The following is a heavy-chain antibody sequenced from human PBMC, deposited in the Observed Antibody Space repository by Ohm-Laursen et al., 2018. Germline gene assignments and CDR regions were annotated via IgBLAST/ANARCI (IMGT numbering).Heavy chain of an antibody. CDR1: GFTFDDYA. J-gene: IGHJ4*02. CDR2: ISWNSGSI. Sequence: SLRLSCAASGFTFDDYAMHWVRQAPGKGLEWVSGISWNSGSIGYADSVKGRFTISRDNAKNSLYLQMNSLRAEDTAVYYCARDQSSIAAAGTFDYWGQGTLVTVSS. CDR3: ARDQSSIAAAGTFDY. D-gene: IGHD6-13*01. V-gene: IGHV3-9*01.